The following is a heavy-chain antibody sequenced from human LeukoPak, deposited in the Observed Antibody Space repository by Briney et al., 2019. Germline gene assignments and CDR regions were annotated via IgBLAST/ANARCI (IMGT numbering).Heavy chain of an antibody. CDR2: IYYSVST. Sequence: PSETLSLTCTVSGDSFSTYYWSWIRQTPGKGLEWIGYIYYSVSTKYNPSLKGRVTISVDTSKHQISLKLSSVTAADTAVYYCARGSSWYGLNYWGQGTLVTVSS. V-gene: IGHV4-59*01. CDR1: GDSFSTYY. J-gene: IGHJ4*02. D-gene: IGHD6-19*01. CDR3: ARGSSWYGLNY.